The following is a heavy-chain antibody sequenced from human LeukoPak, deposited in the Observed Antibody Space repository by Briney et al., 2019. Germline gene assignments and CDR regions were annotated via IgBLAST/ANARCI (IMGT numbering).Heavy chain of an antibody. Sequence: EASVKVSCKASGYTFTSYSISWVRHAPGQGLQWRAWISGYNGNTNYAQKFQGRVTMTTDTSTSTAYMELRSLRSDDTAVYYCARRTNDYVWFRCMDVGGQGTTVSVSS. D-gene: IGHD3-16*01. J-gene: IGHJ6*02. CDR2: ISGYNGNT. V-gene: IGHV1-18*01. CDR3: ARRTNDYVWFRCMDV. CDR1: GYTFTSYS.